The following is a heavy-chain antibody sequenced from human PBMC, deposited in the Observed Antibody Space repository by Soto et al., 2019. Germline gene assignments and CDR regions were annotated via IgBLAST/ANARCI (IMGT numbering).Heavy chain of an antibody. Sequence: PGGSLRLSCAASGFTFSSYWMHWVRQAPGKGLVWVSRINSDGSSTSYADSVKGRFTISRDNAKNTPYLQMNSLRAEDTAVYYCARDGYDFWKNYYYYGMDVWGQGTTVTVSS. J-gene: IGHJ6*02. CDR2: INSDGSST. CDR3: ARDGYDFWKNYYYYGMDV. V-gene: IGHV3-74*01. D-gene: IGHD3-3*01. CDR1: GFTFSSYW.